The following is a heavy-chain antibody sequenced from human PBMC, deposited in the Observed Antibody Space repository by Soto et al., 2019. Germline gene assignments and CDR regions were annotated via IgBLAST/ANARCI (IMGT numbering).Heavy chain of an antibody. Sequence: QVQLVQSGAEVESPGASVRVSCKASGYTFSNYGISWVRQAPGQGLEWMGWISGYNGNTNYAQKLPDRITMTTDIPTSTAYMELRSLRSDDTAVYYCARDPRTYYYDTTGSPIDFWGQGTLVTVSS. CDR2: ISGYNGNT. D-gene: IGHD3-22*01. V-gene: IGHV1-18*01. CDR1: GYTFSNYG. J-gene: IGHJ4*02. CDR3: ARDPRTYYYDTTGSPIDF.